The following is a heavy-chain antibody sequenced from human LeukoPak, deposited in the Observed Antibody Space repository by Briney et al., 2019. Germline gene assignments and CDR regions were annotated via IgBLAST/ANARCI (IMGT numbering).Heavy chain of an antibody. CDR3: VGDPGYCRSTTCFVRFDD. V-gene: IGHV3-30-3*01. CDR2: ISYDASIE. J-gene: IGHJ4*02. D-gene: IGHD2-2*01. CDR1: GFTFSTYA. Sequence: PWGSLRLSCAASGFTFSTYAMHWVRQAPGMGLEWLAMISYDASIEYYAASVKGRFTISRDNSKSTVYLQMNSLRAEDTAIYYCVGDPGYCRSTTCFVRFDDWGQGTLVTVSS.